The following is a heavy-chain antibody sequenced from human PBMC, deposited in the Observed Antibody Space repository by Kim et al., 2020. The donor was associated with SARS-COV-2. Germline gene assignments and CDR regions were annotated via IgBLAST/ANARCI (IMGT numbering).Heavy chain of an antibody. J-gene: IGHJ2*01. CDR2: INAGNGNT. CDR1: GYTFTSYA. CDR3: ARESGDYGDIYWYFDL. V-gene: IGHV1-3*01. Sequence: ASVKVSCKASGYTFTSYAMHWVRQAPGQRLEWMGWINAGNGNTKYSQKFQGRVTITRDTSASTAYMELSSLRSEDTAVYYCARESGDYGDIYWYFDLWGRGTLVTVSS. D-gene: IGHD4-17*01.